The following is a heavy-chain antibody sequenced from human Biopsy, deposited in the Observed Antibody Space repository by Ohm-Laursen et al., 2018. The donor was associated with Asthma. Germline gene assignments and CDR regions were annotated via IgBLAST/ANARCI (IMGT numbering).Heavy chain of an antibody. J-gene: IGHJ6*02. Sequence: ASVKVSCKASGYTFNSAGITWVRQAPGQGLEWMGWISVYNGNTKVAQKLQDRVTMITDTSTSTAYMELRGLRSDDTAVYFCARAVDYSHYYGIDVWGQGATVTVS. D-gene: IGHD3-10*01. V-gene: IGHV1-18*01. CDR3: ARAVDYSHYYGIDV. CDR2: ISVYNGNT. CDR1: GYTFNSAG.